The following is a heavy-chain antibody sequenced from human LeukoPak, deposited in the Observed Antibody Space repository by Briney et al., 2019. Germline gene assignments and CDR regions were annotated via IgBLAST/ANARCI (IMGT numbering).Heavy chain of an antibody. J-gene: IGHJ4*02. Sequence: GRSLRLSCAASGFTFSSYAMHWGRQAPGKGREGVAVISYDGSKKYYADSVKGRFTISRDNSKTTLYLQMNSLRAEDTAVYYCARDPGYSGYDFDTFDYWGQGTLVTVSS. CDR2: ISYDGSKK. V-gene: IGHV3-30-3*01. CDR1: GFTFSSYA. D-gene: IGHD5-12*01. CDR3: ARDPGYSGYDFDTFDY.